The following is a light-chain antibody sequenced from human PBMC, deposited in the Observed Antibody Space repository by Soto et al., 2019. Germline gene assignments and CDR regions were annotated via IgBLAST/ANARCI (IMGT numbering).Light chain of an antibody. CDR1: SGHSSYA. CDR3: QTWGTGIQV. J-gene: IGLJ1*01. CDR2: LNSDGRH. V-gene: IGLV4-69*01. Sequence: QPVLTQSPSASASLGASVKLTCTLSSGHSSYAIAWHQLQPEKGPRYLMRLNSDGRHSKGDGIPDRFSGSTSGAERHLTISSLQSEDEADYYCQTWGTGIQVFGTGTKLTVL.